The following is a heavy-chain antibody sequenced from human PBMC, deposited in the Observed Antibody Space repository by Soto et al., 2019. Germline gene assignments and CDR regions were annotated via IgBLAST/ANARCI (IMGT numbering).Heavy chain of an antibody. J-gene: IGHJ6*02. CDR3: ATNSVKERGQAPCYFGKDV. CDR2: ISYSGTT. Sequence: QVQLQESGPGLVKPSQTLSLTCTVSGDSISSGGSYWTWLRQHPGKGLESLGYISYSGTTYYNPSLKSLLNISVDRSTNRFSLNLSSLPAANTAVYYCATNSVKERGQAPCYFGKDVWGQGTTVTVSS. D-gene: IGHD4-17*01. V-gene: IGHV4-31*01. CDR1: GDSISSGGSY.